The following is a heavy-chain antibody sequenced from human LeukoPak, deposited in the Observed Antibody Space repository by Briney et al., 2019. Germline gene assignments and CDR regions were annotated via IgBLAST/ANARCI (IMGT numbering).Heavy chain of an antibody. V-gene: IGHV3-30*18. CDR2: VSYDGRNK. CDR3: ANGGFSSSWPFEF. D-gene: IGHD6-13*01. J-gene: IGHJ4*02. CDR1: GFIFSNYG. Sequence: PGGSLRLSCATSGFIFSNYGIHWVRQAPGKGLEWVAVVSYDGRNKYYADSVNGRFTVSRDNSKNTAYLQMNSLKVEDTAVYNCANGGFSSSWPFEFWDQGTLVTVSS.